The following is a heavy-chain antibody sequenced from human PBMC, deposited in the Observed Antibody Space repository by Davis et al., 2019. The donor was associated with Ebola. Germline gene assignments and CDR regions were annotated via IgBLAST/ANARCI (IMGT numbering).Heavy chain of an antibody. CDR2: IKSKADGGAA. CDR1: GFTFTDAL. Sequence: PAGSLRLSCAASGFTFTDALMNWVRQAPGKGREWVGCIKSKADGGAADYAAPVKGRFTISRDDSKNTVYLQMNSLKTEDTAVYYCRSNFDYWGQGALVTVSS. V-gene: IGHV3-15*01. J-gene: IGHJ4*02. CDR3: RSNFDY.